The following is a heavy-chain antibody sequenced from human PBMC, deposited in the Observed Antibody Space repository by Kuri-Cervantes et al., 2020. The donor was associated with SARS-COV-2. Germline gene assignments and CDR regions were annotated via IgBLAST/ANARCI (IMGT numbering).Heavy chain of an antibody. CDR3: AREGIAVAGHYYGMDV. J-gene: IGHJ6*02. CDR1: GFTFSSYAM. Sequence: GSLRLSCAASGFTFSSYAMSWVRQPPGKGLEWIGEIYHSGSTNYNPSLKSRVTISVDKSKNQFSLKLSSVTAADTAVYYCAREGIAVAGHYYGMDVWGQGTTVTVSS. V-gene: IGHV4-4*02. D-gene: IGHD6-19*01. CDR2: IYHSGST.